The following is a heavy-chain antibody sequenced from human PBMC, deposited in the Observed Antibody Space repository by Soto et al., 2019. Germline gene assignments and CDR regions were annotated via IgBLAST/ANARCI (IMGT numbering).Heavy chain of an antibody. Sequence: SETLSLTCTISGGSISVYYWSWIRQPPGKGLEWLGHIFYNGNTYYNPSLKSRVTIAIDTSKNQFSLNLTSVTAADTAVYYCARRLGGGFDYWGQGALVTVSS. D-gene: IGHD3-16*01. CDR2: IFYNGNT. J-gene: IGHJ4*02. CDR1: GGSISVYY. CDR3: ARRLGGGFDY. V-gene: IGHV4-59*01.